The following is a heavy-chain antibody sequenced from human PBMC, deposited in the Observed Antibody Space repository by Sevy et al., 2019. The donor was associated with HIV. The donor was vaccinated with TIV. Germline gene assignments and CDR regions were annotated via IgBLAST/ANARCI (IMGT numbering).Heavy chain of an antibody. CDR2: INHSGTT. Sequence: SETLSLTCAVYGESFSSYYWSWIRQSPGKGLEWIGEINHSGTTNYHPSLKSRVSISADTSKNQFSLKLTSVTAADTGVYYCAVRQRVVIPGVVRRRDQFFFYGMAVWGQGTTVTVSS. CDR3: AVRQRVVIPGVVRRRDQFFFYGMAV. CDR1: GESFSSYY. V-gene: IGHV4-34*01. J-gene: IGHJ6*02. D-gene: IGHD2-2*01.